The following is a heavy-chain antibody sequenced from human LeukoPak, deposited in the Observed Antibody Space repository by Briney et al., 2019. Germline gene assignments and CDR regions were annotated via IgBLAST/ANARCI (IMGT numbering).Heavy chain of an antibody. Sequence: ASVKVSCKASGYIVTGYYMHWVRQAPGQGLEWRGWINPNSCDTNYAQKFQGRVTMTRDTSISTAYMELSRLSSDDTAVYYCARVRYRLAETYIDYWGQGTLVTVSS. V-gene: IGHV1-2*02. J-gene: IGHJ4*02. CDR2: INPNSCDT. D-gene: IGHD3-16*01. CDR1: GYIVTGYY. CDR3: ARVRYRLAETYIDY.